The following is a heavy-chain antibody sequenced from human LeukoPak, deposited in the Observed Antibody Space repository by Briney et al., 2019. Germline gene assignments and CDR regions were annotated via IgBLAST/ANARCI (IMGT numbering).Heavy chain of an antibody. V-gene: IGHV3-48*03. CDR1: GFTFSSYE. D-gene: IGHD3-10*01. CDR2: ISSSGSTI. CDR3: ARTDYYYGSGSFDY. J-gene: IGHJ4*02. Sequence: GGSLRLSCAASGFTFSSYEMNWVRQAPGKGLEWVSYISSSGSTIYYADSVKGRFTISRDNAKNSLYLQMNSLRAEDTAVYYCARTDYYYGSGSFDYWGQGTLVTVSS.